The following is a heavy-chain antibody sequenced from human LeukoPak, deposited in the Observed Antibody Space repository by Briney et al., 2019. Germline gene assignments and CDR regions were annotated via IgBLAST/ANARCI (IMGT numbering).Heavy chain of an antibody. V-gene: IGHV3-48*02. CDR3: VRDPDALDF. J-gene: IGHJ4*02. CDR2: IRSSGSPT. Sequence: GGSLRLSCAASGFTFSSYSMNWVRQAPGKGLEWVAYIRSSGSPTYYADSVKGRFTISRDNAKNSLYLQMNSLRDEDTAVYYCVRDPDALDFWGQGTPVTVSS. CDR1: GFTFSSYS.